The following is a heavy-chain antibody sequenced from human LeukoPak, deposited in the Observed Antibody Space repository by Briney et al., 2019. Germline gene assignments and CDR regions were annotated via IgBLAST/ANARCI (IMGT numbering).Heavy chain of an antibody. CDR1: GFTFSNAW. CDR2: IKSKADGGTT. D-gene: IGHD4-17*01. V-gene: IGHV3-15*01. Sequence: GGSLRLSCAASGFTFSNAWMSWVRQAPGKGLEWVGRIKSKADGGTTDYAAPVKGRFTISRDDSKNTLYLQMNSLKTEDTAVYYCTTETDYGDLDYWGQGTLVTVSS. CDR3: TTETDYGDLDY. J-gene: IGHJ4*02.